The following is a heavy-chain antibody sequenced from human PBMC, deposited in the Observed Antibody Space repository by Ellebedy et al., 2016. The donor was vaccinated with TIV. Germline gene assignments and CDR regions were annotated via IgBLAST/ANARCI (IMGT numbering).Heavy chain of an antibody. D-gene: IGHD3-10*01. Sequence: GSLRLSCTVSGDSISRSSYYWGWIRQPTGKGLEWIGSIYYTGSTDYNPSLKSRVAISADTSKNQFSLRLSSVTAADTAVYYCARWFGELLYVRWFDPWGQGTLVTVSS. J-gene: IGHJ5*02. CDR3: ARWFGELLYVRWFDP. CDR2: IYYTGST. CDR1: GDSISRSSYY. V-gene: IGHV4-39*01.